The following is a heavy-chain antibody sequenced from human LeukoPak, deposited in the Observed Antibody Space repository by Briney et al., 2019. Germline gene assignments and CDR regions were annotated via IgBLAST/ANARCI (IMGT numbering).Heavy chain of an antibody. Sequence: PGGSLRLSCAASGLTVSSNYMSWVRQAPGKGLECVSVIYSGGSTYYADSVKGRFTISRDNSKNTLYLQMNSLRAEDTAVYYCARDERPGFNAFDIWGQGTMVTVSS. V-gene: IGHV3-53*01. J-gene: IGHJ3*02. CDR2: IYSGGST. D-gene: IGHD1-1*01. CDR3: ARDERPGFNAFDI. CDR1: GLTVSSNY.